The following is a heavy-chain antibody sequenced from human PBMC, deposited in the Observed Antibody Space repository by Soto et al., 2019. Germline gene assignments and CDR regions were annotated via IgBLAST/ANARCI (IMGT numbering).Heavy chain of an antibody. D-gene: IGHD3-10*01. CDR1: GFTVSTYY. V-gene: IGHV3-66*01. CDR2: VYSGGTT. CDR3: ARGRSASSDFDS. J-gene: IGHJ4*02. Sequence: EVQLVESGGGLVQPGGSLRLSCAASGFTVSTYYMNWVRQAPGEGLEWVSVVYSGGTTYYADSVRGRFTISRDNSKSTLFRQMNSVRAEDTAVYYCARGRSASSDFDSWGQGTLVTVSS.